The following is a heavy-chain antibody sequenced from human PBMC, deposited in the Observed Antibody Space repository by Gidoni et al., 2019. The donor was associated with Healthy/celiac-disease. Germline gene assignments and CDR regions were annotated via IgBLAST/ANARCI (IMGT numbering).Heavy chain of an antibody. CDR3: TTWKYSSGWYPNY. D-gene: IGHD6-19*01. CDR1: GFTFSNAW. V-gene: IGHV3-15*01. CDR2: IKSKTDGGTT. Sequence: EVQLVESGGGLVKPGGSLRLSCAASGFTFSNAWMSWVRQAPGKGLEWVGRIKSKTDGGTTDYAAPVKGRFTISRDDSKNTLYLQMNSLKTEDTAVYYCTTWKYSSGWYPNYWGQGTLVTVSS. J-gene: IGHJ4*02.